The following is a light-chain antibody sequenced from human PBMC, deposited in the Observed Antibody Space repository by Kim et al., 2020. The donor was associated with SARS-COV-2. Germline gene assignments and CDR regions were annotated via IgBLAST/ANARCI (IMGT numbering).Light chain of an antibody. CDR3: QAWDSSTAV. Sequence: SYELTQPTSVSVSPGQTASITCSGDKLGDKYACWYQQKPGQSPVLVIYQDSKRPSGIPERFSGSNSGNTATLTISGTQAMDEADYYCQAWDSSTAVFGGGTHLTVL. CDR2: QDS. J-gene: IGLJ3*02. CDR1: KLGDKY. V-gene: IGLV3-1*01.